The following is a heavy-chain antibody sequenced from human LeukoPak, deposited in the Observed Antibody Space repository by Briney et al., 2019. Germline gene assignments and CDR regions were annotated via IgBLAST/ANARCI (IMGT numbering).Heavy chain of an antibody. Sequence: GGSLRLSCAASGFTFSSYWMHWFAKAPGKGLFWASRTNSDGSDTSYADSVRGRFTISRDNAKNTLYLQMNSLRAEDTAVYYCARLTYIWNFDDFDIWGQGTMVTVSS. CDR1: GFTFSSYW. D-gene: IGHD1-1*01. J-gene: IGHJ3*02. V-gene: IGHV3-74*01. CDR3: ARLTYIWNFDDFDI. CDR2: TNSDGSDT.